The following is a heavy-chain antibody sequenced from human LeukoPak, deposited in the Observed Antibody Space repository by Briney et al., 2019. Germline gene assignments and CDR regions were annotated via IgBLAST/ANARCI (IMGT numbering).Heavy chain of an antibody. CDR2: IKQDGSEK. J-gene: IGHJ3*02. V-gene: IGHV3-7*03. Sequence: GGSLRLSCAASGFTFSSYWMSWVRQAPGKGLEWVANIKQDGSEKYYVDSVKGRFTISRDNAKNSLYLQMNSLRAEDTAVYYCAREGYGDHVGPRGAFDIWGQGTMVTVSS. CDR3: AREGYGDHVGPRGAFDI. D-gene: IGHD4-17*01. CDR1: GFTFSSYW.